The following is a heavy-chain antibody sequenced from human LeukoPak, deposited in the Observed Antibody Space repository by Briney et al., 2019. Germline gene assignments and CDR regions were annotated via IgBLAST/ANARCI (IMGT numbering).Heavy chain of an antibody. Sequence: ASVKVSCKASGYTFTSYGISWVRQAPGQGLEWMGWISAYNGNTNYAQKLQGRVTMTTDTSTSTTYMELRSLRSDDTAVYYCARPYYDSSAPPYDYWGQGTLVTVSS. CDR1: GYTFTSYG. CDR2: ISAYNGNT. V-gene: IGHV1-18*01. J-gene: IGHJ4*02. D-gene: IGHD3-22*01. CDR3: ARPYYDSSAPPYDY.